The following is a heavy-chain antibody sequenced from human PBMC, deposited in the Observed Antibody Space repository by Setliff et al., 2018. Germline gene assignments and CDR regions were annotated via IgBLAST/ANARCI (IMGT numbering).Heavy chain of an antibody. D-gene: IGHD3-10*01. CDR3: ARHVGSRSRGYNYYYYYMDV. CDR1: GGSISTNTYF. CDR2: TYYSGDA. J-gene: IGHJ6*03. Sequence: SETLSLTCTVSGGSISTNTYFWGWIRQSPGKGLEWIGNTYYSGDAYYNPSLKNRVTISVDTSRNQFSLKLSPVTAADTAVYYCARHVGSRSRGYNYYYYYMDVWGKGTTVTVS. V-gene: IGHV4-39*01.